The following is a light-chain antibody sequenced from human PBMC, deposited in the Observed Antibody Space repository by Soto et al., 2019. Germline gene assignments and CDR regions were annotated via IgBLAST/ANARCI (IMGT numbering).Light chain of an antibody. V-gene: IGLV2-14*01. CDR3: SSHTSSSTIYV. CDR2: EVS. J-gene: IGLJ1*01. Sequence: QSALTQPSSVSGSPGQSITISCTGTISDVGGYNYVSWYQQHPGKAPKLMIYEVSNRPSGVSNRFSGSKSGNTASLTISGLQAEDEADYYCSSHTSSSTIYVFGTGTKVTVL. CDR1: ISDVGGYNY.